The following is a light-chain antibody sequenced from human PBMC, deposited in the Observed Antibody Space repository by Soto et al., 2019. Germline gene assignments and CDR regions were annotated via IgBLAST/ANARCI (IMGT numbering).Light chain of an antibody. CDR2: LNSDGSH. J-gene: IGLJ2*01. Sequence: QPVLTQSPSASASLGASVKLTCTLSSGHSSYAIAWHQQQPDKGPRYLMKLNSDGSHSKGDGIPDRFSGSSSGAERHLTISSLQSEDEADYYCQTWGTAIHDGVFGGGTKLTVL. V-gene: IGLV4-69*01. CDR3: QTWGTAIHDGV. CDR1: SGHSSYA.